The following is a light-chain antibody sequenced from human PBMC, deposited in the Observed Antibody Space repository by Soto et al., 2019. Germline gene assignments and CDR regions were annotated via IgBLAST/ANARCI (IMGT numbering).Light chain of an antibody. Sequence: EIVLTQSPGSLSLSPGERATLSCRASQSVDNTLFAWYQKKPGQAPRLLMYGVSKRATGIPDRFSGSGSGTDFTLTISRLEPEDFAVYYCQQYMSSVTFGQGTRVEIK. CDR3: QQYMSSVT. V-gene: IGKV3-20*01. J-gene: IGKJ1*01. CDR2: GVS. CDR1: QSVDNTL.